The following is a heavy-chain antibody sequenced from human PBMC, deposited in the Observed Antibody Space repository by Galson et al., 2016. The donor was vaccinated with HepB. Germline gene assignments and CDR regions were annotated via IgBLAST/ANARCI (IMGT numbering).Heavy chain of an antibody. CDR1: GLDFSSFS. J-gene: IGHJ4*02. D-gene: IGHD4-17*01. Sequence: SLRLSCATSGLDFSSFSMNWVRQAPGKGLEWVSSISSSSGFIYYADSVQGRFTISRDNAKNSLYLQMDSLRAEDTAVYFCARQFRDFGDYLDFWGQGTLVTVSS. CDR2: ISSSSGFI. V-gene: IGHV3-21*01. CDR3: ARQFRDFGDYLDF.